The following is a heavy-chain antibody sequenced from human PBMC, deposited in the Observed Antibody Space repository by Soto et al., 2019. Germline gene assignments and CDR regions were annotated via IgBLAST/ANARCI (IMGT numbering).Heavy chain of an antibody. J-gene: IGHJ4*02. D-gene: IGHD5-18*01. CDR2: MNPDSGYT. CDR3: AREDTAMVTDS. V-gene: IGHV1-8*01. Sequence: QVQLVQSGAEVKKPGASVKVSCKASGYTFTSYDINWVRQTTGHGLEWMGWMNPDSGYTGYSQKFQGRVPMTRNTSISTAYMALSSLRSADTAIYYCAREDTAMVTDSWGQGTLVTVSS. CDR1: GYTFTSYD.